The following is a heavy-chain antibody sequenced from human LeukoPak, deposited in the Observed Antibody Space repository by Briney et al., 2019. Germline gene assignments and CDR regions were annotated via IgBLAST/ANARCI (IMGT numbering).Heavy chain of an antibody. V-gene: IGHV4-38-2*02. J-gene: IGHJ5*02. CDR3: ARDQGLTVAAADNWFDP. CDR2: IYHSGST. Sequence: SETLSLTCTVSGYSISSGYYWGWIRQPPGKGLEWIGSIYHSGSTYYNPSLRSRVTISVDTSENQFSLKLSSVTAADTAVYYCARDQGLTVAAADNWFDPWGQGTLVTVSS. D-gene: IGHD6-13*01. CDR1: GYSISSGYY.